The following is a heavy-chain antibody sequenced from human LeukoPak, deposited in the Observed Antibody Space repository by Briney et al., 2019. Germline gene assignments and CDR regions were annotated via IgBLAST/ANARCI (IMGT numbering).Heavy chain of an antibody. Sequence: GGSLRLSCAASGFTFSSHAMSWVRQAPGKGLEWVANIKPDGSEKWYVDSVKGRFTISRDNGKNSLNLQLNSLRAEDTAVYYCARDFSAFDIWGQGTMVTVSS. J-gene: IGHJ3*02. D-gene: IGHD3-3*01. CDR3: ARDFSAFDI. CDR2: IKPDGSEK. CDR1: GFTFSSHA. V-gene: IGHV3-7*05.